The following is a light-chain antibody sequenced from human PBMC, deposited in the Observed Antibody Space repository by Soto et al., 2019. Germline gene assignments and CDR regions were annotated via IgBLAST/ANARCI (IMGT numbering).Light chain of an antibody. CDR2: GAS. J-gene: IGKJ4*01. CDR1: QSISTY. Sequence: DIQMTQSPSSLSASVGDKVTITCRASQSISTYLNWYQQRPGKAPRFLIYGASSLQSGVPSRFSGSGSGPDFTLTISSLQPEDFATYYCQQSDSTPLTFGGGTKVEIK. CDR3: QQSDSTPLT. V-gene: IGKV1-39*01.